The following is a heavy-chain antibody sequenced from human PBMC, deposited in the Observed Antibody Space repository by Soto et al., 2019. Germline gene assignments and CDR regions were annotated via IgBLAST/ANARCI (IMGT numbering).Heavy chain of an antibody. J-gene: IGHJ4*02. Sequence: QVQLVEFGGGVVQPGRSLRLSCAASGFFFSRYGIHWVRQAPGKGLEWVALISYDGRNKDYADSVKGRFTISRDNSMNQLHLQMNSLRAEDTAVYYCPKDRGSAFPHPSLPDFWGQGTLVTVSS. CDR1: GFFFSRYG. V-gene: IGHV3-30*18. CDR2: ISYDGRNK. D-gene: IGHD2-2*01. CDR3: PKDRGSAFPHPSLPDF.